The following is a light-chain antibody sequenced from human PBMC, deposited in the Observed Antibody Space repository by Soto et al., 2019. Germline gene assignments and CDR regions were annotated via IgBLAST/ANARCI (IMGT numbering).Light chain of an antibody. CDR1: QSVSNNY. V-gene: IGKV3-20*01. J-gene: IGKJ1*01. CDR2: GAS. Sequence: EIVLTQSPGTLSLSPGERATLSCRASQSVSNNYLAWYQQKPGQAPRLLIYGASNSATGIPDRFSGSGSGTDFTLTISRLEPEDFVVYCCQQYDSSPWTFGQGTKVEIK. CDR3: QQYDSSPWT.